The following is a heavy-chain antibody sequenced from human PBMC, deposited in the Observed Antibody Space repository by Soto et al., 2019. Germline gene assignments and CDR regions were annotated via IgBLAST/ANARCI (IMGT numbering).Heavy chain of an antibody. Sequence: SVKVSCKASGYTFTSYGISWVRQAPGQGLEWMGGISANYGTANYAQKFQGRVTITADESTSTAYMELSSLRSEDTAVYYCAPGHYGSGSYYSYGMDVWGQGTTVTVSS. CDR3: APGHYGSGSYYSYGMDV. V-gene: IGHV1-69*13. CDR1: GYTFTSYG. CDR2: ISANYGTA. J-gene: IGHJ6*02. D-gene: IGHD3-10*01.